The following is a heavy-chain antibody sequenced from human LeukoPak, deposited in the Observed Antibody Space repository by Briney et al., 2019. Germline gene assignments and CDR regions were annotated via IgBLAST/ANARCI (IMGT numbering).Heavy chain of an antibody. CDR2: ISSRGTTV. Sequence: GGSLRLSCAASGFTFSSYSMNWVRQAPGKGLEWVSYISSRGTTVYYADSVKGRFTISRDNAKNSLYLQMNSLRAEDTAVYYCTRDGAGGSIYGVFDYWGQGTLVTVSS. V-gene: IGHV3-48*04. CDR3: TRDGAGGSIYGVFDY. D-gene: IGHD5-18*01. CDR1: GFTFSSYS. J-gene: IGHJ4*02.